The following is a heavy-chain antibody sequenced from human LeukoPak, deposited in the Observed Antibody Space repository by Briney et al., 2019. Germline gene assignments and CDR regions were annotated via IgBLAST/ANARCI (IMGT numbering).Heavy chain of an antibody. CDR2: IYYSGST. CDR3: ARDHRYCSGGSCYYFDY. D-gene: IGHD2-15*01. Sequence: SETLSLTCTVSGGSISSYYWSWIRQPPGKGLEWIGYIYYSGSTNYNPSLKSRVTISVDTSKNQFSLKLSSVTAADTAVYSCARDHRYCSGGSCYYFDYWGQGTLVTVSS. CDR1: GGSISSYY. J-gene: IGHJ4*02. V-gene: IGHV4-59*01.